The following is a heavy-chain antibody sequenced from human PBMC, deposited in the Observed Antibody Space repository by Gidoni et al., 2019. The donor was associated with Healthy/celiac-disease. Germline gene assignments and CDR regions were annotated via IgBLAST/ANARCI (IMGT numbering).Heavy chain of an antibody. CDR2: IKQDGSEK. Sequence: EVQLVESGGGLVQPGGSLRLSCAASGFTVSSYWMSWVRQAAGKGLEWVANIKQDGSEKYYVDSVKGRFTISRDNAKNSLYLQMNSLRAEDTAVYYCARDQGSYYPYWGQGTLVTVSP. CDR3: ARDQGSYYPY. J-gene: IGHJ4*02. V-gene: IGHV3-7*01. D-gene: IGHD1-26*01. CDR1: GFTVSSYW.